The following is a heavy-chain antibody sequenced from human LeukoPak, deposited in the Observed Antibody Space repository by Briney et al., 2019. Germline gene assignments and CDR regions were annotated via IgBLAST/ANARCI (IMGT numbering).Heavy chain of an antibody. V-gene: IGHV4-34*01. D-gene: IGHD5-12*01. J-gene: IGHJ4*02. Sequence: PSETLSLTCAVYGGSFSGYYWSWIRQPPGKGLEWIGEINHSGSTNYNPSLKSRVTISVDTSKNQFSLKLSSVTAADTAVYYCARRGRYSGYDYPCTYYFDYWGQGTLVTVSS. CDR3: ARRGRYSGYDYPCTYYFDY. CDR1: GGSFSGYY. CDR2: INHSGST.